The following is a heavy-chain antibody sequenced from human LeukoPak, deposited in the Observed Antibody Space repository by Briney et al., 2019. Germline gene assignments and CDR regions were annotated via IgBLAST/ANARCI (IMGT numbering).Heavy chain of an antibody. CDR2: ISGSGGST. CDR1: GFTFSSYA. Sequence: GGSLRLSCAVSGFTFSSYAMNWVRQAPGKGLEWVSAISGSGGSTYYADSVKGRFTISRDNSKNTLYLQMNSLRAEDTAVYYCAKSGSSSWSHFDYWGQGTLVTVSS. CDR3: AKSGSSSWSHFDY. V-gene: IGHV3-23*01. D-gene: IGHD6-13*01. J-gene: IGHJ4*02.